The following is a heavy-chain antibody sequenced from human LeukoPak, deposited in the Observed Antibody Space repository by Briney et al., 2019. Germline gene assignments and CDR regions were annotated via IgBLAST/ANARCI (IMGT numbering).Heavy chain of an antibody. J-gene: IGHJ4*02. V-gene: IGHV3-30-3*02. CDR3: AKTELVYSSSWYLFDY. Sequence: GRSLRLSCAASGFTFSSYAMHWVRQAPGKGLEWEAVISYDGSNKYYADSVKGRFTISRDNSKNTLYLQMNSLRAEDTAVYYCAKTELVYSSSWYLFDYWGQGTLVTVSS. D-gene: IGHD6-13*01. CDR1: GFTFSSYA. CDR2: ISYDGSNK.